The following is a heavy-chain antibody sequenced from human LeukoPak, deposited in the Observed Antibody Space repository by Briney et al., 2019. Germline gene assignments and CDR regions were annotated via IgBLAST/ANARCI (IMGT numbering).Heavy chain of an antibody. CDR3: ARARGIAAAGEAL. V-gene: IGHV3-30-3*01. J-gene: IGHJ4*02. CDR1: GFTFSSYA. D-gene: IGHD6-13*01. Sequence: GGSLRLSCAASGFTFSSYAMHWVRQAPGKGLEWVAVISYDGSNKYYVDSVKGRFTISRDNSKNTLYLQMNSLRAEDTAVYYCARARGIAAAGEALWGQGTLVTVSS. CDR2: ISYDGSNK.